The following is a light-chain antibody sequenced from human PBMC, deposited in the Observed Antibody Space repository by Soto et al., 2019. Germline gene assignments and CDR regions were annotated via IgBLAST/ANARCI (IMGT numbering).Light chain of an antibody. Sequence: DMVLTQSPGTLSLSPGERATLSCMSSQSISSSYLAWYQQKPGQAPRLLIYGASSRATGIPDRFSGSWSGTDCTLTISRLEPEDVAVYYCQQYGSSPITLGQGTRLEIK. CDR2: GAS. J-gene: IGKJ5*01. CDR3: QQYGSSPIT. CDR1: QSISSSY. V-gene: IGKV3-20*01.